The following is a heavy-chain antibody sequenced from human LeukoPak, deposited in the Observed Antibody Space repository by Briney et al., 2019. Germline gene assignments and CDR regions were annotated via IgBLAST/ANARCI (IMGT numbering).Heavy chain of an antibody. Sequence: PGGSLRLSCAASGFTFSGYAMTWVPQAPGKGLECVSIISGSGDSTYYADPVKGRFTISRDNSKNTLYLQMNSLRAEDTAVYYCAKVRGYSGYGYFDYWGQGTQVTVSS. D-gene: IGHD5-12*01. CDR1: GFTFSGYA. CDR3: AKVRGYSGYGYFDY. J-gene: IGHJ4*02. CDR2: ISGSGDST. V-gene: IGHV3-23*01.